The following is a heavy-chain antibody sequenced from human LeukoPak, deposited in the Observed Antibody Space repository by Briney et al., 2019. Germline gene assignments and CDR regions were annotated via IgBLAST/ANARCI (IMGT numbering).Heavy chain of an antibody. CDR2: IYYSGST. CDR3: ATLWRLGASTGEAFDI. V-gene: IGHV4-59*01. D-gene: IGHD1-26*01. Sequence: SETLSLTCSVSSGSTTSYYWSWLRQPPGKGLEWIGYIYYSGSTNYNPSVKSRVTMSVDTSKNQFSLKPNSVTAADTAVYYCATLWRLGASTGEAFDIWGQGTMVTVSS. J-gene: IGHJ3*02. CDR1: SGSTTSYY.